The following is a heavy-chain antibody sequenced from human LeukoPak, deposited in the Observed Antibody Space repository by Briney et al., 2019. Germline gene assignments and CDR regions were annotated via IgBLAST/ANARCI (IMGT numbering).Heavy chain of an antibody. CDR3: ARDDFEYSVHYGMDV. CDR1: GGFISSYY. D-gene: IGHD3-9*01. Sequence: SETLSLTCSVSGGFISSYYRSWIRQPAGEGLEWIWRVHRSGDTTYNPSSKTRLPMSVATPKKQIPLSLRSVSAADTAVYYCARDDFEYSVHYGMDVWGQGTTVTVSS. CDR2: VHRSGDT. V-gene: IGHV4-4*07. J-gene: IGHJ6*02.